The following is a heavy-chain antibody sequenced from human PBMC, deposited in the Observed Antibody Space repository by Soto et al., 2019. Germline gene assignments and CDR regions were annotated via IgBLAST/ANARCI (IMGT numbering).Heavy chain of an antibody. Sequence: GGSLRLSCAASGFTVSSNYMSWVSQAPGKGLEWVSVIYSGGSTYYADSVKGRFTISRDNSKNTLYLQMNSLRAEDTAVYYCARSLRRNQVFDIWGQGTMVTVSS. CDR1: GFTVSSNY. V-gene: IGHV3-66*01. J-gene: IGHJ3*02. CDR2: IYSGGST. D-gene: IGHD2-2*01. CDR3: ARSLRRNQVFDI.